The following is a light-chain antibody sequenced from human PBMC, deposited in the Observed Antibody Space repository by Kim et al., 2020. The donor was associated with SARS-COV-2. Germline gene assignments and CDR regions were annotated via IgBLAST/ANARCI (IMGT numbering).Light chain of an antibody. V-gene: IGKV3-11*01. CDR1: ESISTY. CDR3: QQRTNRPPGYT. Sequence: IVLTQSPATLSLSPEESATLSCRASESISTYLAWYQQKPGQPPRLLIYDASNRATGIPARFSGSESGTDFTLTITSLEPEDFALYYCQQRTNRPPGYTFGQGTKLEI. CDR2: DAS. J-gene: IGKJ2*01.